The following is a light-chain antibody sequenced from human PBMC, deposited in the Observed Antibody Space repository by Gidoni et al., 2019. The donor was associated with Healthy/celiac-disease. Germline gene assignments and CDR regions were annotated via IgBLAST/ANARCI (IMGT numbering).Light chain of an antibody. Sequence: AIRMTQSPSSFSASTGDSVTITCRASQGISSYFARYQQKPGKAPKLLIYAASTLQSGVPSRFSGSGSGTDFTLTSSCLQSEDFATYYCQQYYSYPRTFGQGTKVETK. V-gene: IGKV1-8*01. J-gene: IGKJ1*01. CDR1: QGISSY. CDR2: AAS. CDR3: QQYYSYPRT.